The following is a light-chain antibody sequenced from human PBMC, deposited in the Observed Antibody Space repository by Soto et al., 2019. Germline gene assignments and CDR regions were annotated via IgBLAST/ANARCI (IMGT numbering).Light chain of an antibody. CDR2: KAS. J-gene: IGKJ4*01. CDR1: QSISSW. CDR3: QQYNSYSST. Sequence: DIQMTQSPSTLSASVGDRVTITCRASQSISSWLAWYQQKPGKAPKLLIYKASSLESGVPSRFSGSGSGTEFTLTISSLQPDDFATYYCQQYNSYSSTFGGGTQVEIK. V-gene: IGKV1-5*03.